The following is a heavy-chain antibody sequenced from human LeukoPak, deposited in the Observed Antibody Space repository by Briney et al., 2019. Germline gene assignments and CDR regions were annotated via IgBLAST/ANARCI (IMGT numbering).Heavy chain of an antibody. D-gene: IGHD1-26*01. J-gene: IGHJ5*02. CDR3: AKGSGGSYFSDWFDP. Sequence: PGGSLRLSCAASGFTFSDYTMNWVRQAPGKGLEWVSAISGSGGSTYYADSVKGRFTISRDNSKNTLYLQMNSLRAEDTAVYYCAKGSGGSYFSDWFDPWGQGTLVTVSS. CDR2: ISGSGGST. CDR1: GFTFSDYT. V-gene: IGHV3-23*01.